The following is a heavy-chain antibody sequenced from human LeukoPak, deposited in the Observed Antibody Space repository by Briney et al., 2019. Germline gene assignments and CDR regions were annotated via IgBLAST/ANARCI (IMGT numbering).Heavy chain of an antibody. Sequence: GGSLRLSCAASGFTFSSYAMSWVRQAPGKGLKWVSAISGSGGSTYYADSVKGRFTISRDNSKNTLYLQMNSLRAEDTAVYYCANINEIDLWFGETLLDYWGQGTLVTVSS. D-gene: IGHD3-10*01. CDR3: ANINEIDLWFGETLLDY. CDR2: ISGSGGST. V-gene: IGHV3-23*01. J-gene: IGHJ4*02. CDR1: GFTFSSYA.